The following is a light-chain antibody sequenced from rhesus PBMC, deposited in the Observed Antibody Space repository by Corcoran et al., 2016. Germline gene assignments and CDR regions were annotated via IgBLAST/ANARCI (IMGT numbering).Light chain of an antibody. J-gene: IGKJ2*01. Sequence: EIVMTQSPATLSLSPGERATLSCRASQSVSSNLDWYQQKPGQAPRLLICYASYRATGIPDRFSGSGSGTDFTLTISSLEPEDVGVYYCQQYNNWNSFGQGTKVEIK. CDR1: QSVSSN. V-gene: IGKV3-35*01. CDR3: QQYNNWNS. CDR2: YAS.